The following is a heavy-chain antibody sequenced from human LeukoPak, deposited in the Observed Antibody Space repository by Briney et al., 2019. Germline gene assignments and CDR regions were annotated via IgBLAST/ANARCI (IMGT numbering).Heavy chain of an antibody. V-gene: IGHV4-34*01. Sequence: SETLSLTCAVYGGSFSGYYWSWIRQPPGKGLEWIGGINHSGSTNYNPSLKSRVTISVDTSKNQFSLKLSSVTAADTAVYYCARGGGQLVLFYFDYWGQGTLVTVSS. CDR1: GGSFSGYY. CDR3: ARGGGQLVLFYFDY. J-gene: IGHJ4*02. D-gene: IGHD6-6*01. CDR2: INHSGST.